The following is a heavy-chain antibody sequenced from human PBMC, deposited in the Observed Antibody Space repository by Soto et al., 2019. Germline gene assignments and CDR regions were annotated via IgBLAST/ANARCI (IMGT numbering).Heavy chain of an antibody. CDR2: MNPNSGHT. V-gene: IGHV1-8*01. CDR3: ARCSMWFWGYGIDV. Sequence: QVQLVQSGAEVKKPGASVKVSCKASGYTFIKYDINWVRQATGQGREWVGWMNPNSGHTVYAQNIQGRVTVTRDTSINTAYMELSSLRSEDTAIYYCARCSMWFWGYGIDVWGQGTTVTVSS. D-gene: IGHD3-10*01. CDR1: GYTFIKYD. J-gene: IGHJ6*02.